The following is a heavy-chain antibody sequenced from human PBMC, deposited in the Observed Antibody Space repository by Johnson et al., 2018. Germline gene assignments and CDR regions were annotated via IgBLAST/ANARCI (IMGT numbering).Heavy chain of an antibody. D-gene: IGHD4-17*01. J-gene: IGHJ3*01. CDR1: GFTFTSCG. V-gene: IGHV3-30*03. CDR3: AIDEYDYGDKDVFDF. Sequence: VQLVESGGGVVQPGRSLRLSCAASGFTFTSCGMHWVRQAPGKGLEWVALISCDGCNKYYADSVKGRFTISRDSSKNTLFLQMNSLRAEDTAVYYCAIDEYDYGDKDVFDFWGQGTLVTVSS. CDR2: ISCDGCNK.